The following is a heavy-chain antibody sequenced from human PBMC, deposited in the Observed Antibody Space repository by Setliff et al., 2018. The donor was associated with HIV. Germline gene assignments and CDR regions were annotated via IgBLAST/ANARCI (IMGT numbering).Heavy chain of an antibody. D-gene: IGHD1-26*01. Sequence: SETLSLTCAVYGGSFSGYYWSWIRQPPGKGLEWIGEINHSGSTYYNPSLKSRVTISVDTSKNQFSLKLSSVTAADTAVYYCAREGEQFFYGMDVWGQGTTVT. V-gene: IGHV4-34*01. CDR1: GGSFSGYY. J-gene: IGHJ6*02. CDR2: INHSGST. CDR3: AREGEQFFYGMDV.